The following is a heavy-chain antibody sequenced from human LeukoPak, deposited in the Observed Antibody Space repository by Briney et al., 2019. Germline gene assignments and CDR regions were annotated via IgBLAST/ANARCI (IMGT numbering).Heavy chain of an antibody. CDR2: INSDASYT. D-gene: IGHD2-2*01. Sequence: GGSLRLSCEVFGVTFSSYWMHWVRQVPGKGLVWVSRINSDASYTTSADSVKGRFTISRDNAKNTLYLELNNVGVEDTGVYYCARGRGTYCSSTSCYGGYFDYWGQGALVTVST. CDR1: GVTFSSYW. V-gene: IGHV3-74*01. J-gene: IGHJ4*02. CDR3: ARGRGTYCSSTSCYGGYFDY.